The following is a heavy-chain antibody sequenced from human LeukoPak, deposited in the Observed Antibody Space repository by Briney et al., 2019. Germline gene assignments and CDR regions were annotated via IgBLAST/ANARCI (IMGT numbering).Heavy chain of an antibody. J-gene: IGHJ4*02. CDR2: IHTSGST. CDR1: GGSINSYY. Sequence: PSETLSLTCTVSGGSINSYYWSWIRQSAGKGLEWIGRIHTSGSTNYNPSLKSRVTISVDTSKNQFSLKLSSVTAADTAVYYCARGFSDYYDSSGYSLDYWGQGTLVTVSS. V-gene: IGHV4-4*07. CDR3: ARGFSDYYDSSGYSLDY. D-gene: IGHD3-22*01.